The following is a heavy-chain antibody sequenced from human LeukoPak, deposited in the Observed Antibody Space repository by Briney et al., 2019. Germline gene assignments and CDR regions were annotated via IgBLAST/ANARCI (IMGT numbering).Heavy chain of an antibody. Sequence: SETLSLTCTVSGGSISSYYWSWIRQPPGKGLEWIGYIYYSGSTIYNPSLKSRVTISVDTSKNQFSLKLSSVTAADTAVYYCARRGGYSYPFDYWGQGTLVTVSS. V-gene: IGHV4-59*08. CDR1: GGSISSYY. J-gene: IGHJ4*02. CDR2: IYYSGST. D-gene: IGHD5-18*01. CDR3: ARRGGYSYPFDY.